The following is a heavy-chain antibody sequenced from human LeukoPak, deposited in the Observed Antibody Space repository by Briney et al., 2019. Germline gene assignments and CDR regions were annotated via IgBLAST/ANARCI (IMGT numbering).Heavy chain of an antibody. CDR1: GFTFDDYA. Sequence: GGSLRLSCAASGFTFDDYAMHWVRQAPGKGLEWVSGISWNSGSIGYADSVKGRFTISRDNAKNSLYLQMNSLRAEDTALYYCAKVGSGSYYGIYYYGMDVWGQGTTVTVSS. J-gene: IGHJ6*02. D-gene: IGHD1-26*01. V-gene: IGHV3-9*01. CDR3: AKVGSGSYYGIYYYGMDV. CDR2: ISWNSGSI.